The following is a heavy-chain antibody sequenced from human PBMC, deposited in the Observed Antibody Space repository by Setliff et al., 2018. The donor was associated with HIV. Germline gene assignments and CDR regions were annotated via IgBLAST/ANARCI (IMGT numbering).Heavy chain of an antibody. CDR1: GVSISSRNW. CDR3: AREYSGSGINFNPLT. CDR2: INYSGNT. Sequence: SETLSLTCAVSGVSISSRNWWSWVRQPPGKGLEWIGEINYSGNTNYNPSLKTRATISVDKSKNQFFLNLKSVTAADTAVYFCAREYSGSGINFNPLTWGQGTLVTVSS. D-gene: IGHD3-10*01. V-gene: IGHV4-4*02. J-gene: IGHJ5*02.